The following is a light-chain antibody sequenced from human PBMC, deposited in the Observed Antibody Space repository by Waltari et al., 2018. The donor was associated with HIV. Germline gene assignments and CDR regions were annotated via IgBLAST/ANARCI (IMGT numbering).Light chain of an antibody. J-gene: IGLJ3*02. CDR2: EDI. CDR3: TSYTSNATLL. Sequence: HSALTQPASVSASPGQSITISCTGTSGAFDISTLISWYQQRPGKVPKVIIYEDISRPSGVSNRFSGSKSGNTASLTISGLQAEDEADYYCTSYTSNATLLFGGGTKVTVL. CDR1: SGAFDISTL. V-gene: IGLV2-14*01.